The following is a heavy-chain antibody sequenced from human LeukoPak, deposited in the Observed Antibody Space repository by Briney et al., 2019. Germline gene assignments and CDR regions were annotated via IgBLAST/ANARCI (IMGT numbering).Heavy chain of an antibody. CDR2: IIPIFGTA. J-gene: IGHJ4*02. CDR3: ARGMTTVTTDFDY. Sequence: ASVKVSCKASGATFSSYAISWVRQAPGQGLEWMGRIIPIFGTANYAQKFQGRVTVTTDESTSTAYMELSSLRSEDTAVYYCARGMTTVTTDFDYWGQGTLVTVSS. D-gene: IGHD4-17*01. V-gene: IGHV1-69*05. CDR1: GATFSSYA.